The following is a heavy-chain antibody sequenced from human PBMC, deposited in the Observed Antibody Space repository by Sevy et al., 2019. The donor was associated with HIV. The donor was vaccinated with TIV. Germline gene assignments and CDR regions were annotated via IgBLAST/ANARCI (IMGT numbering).Heavy chain of an antibody. V-gene: IGHV4-59*01. D-gene: IGHD3-10*01. J-gene: IGHJ4*02. CDR2: IYYNSGST. CDR3: ARGRVYGSGGYSFDD. Sequence: SETLSLTCTVSGDSISSYYWNWIRQSPGKGLEWIGYIYYNSGSTNYNPSLKSQFTMPVDTSNNQFSLKLSSVTAADTAVYYCARGRVYGSGGYSFDDWGRGALVTVSS. CDR1: GDSISSYY.